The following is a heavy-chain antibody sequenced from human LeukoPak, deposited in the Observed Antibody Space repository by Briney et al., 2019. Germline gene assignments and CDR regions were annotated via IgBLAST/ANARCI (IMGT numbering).Heavy chain of an antibody. V-gene: IGHV4-34*01. J-gene: IGHJ4*02. CDR2: INHSGST. CDR3: ATEDSSGWYRGYS. CDR1: GGSFSGYY. Sequence: SETLSLTCAVYGGSFSGYYWSWIRQPPGKGLEWIGEINHSGSTNYNPSLKSRVTISVDTSKNQFSLKLSSVTAADTAVYYCATEDSSGWYRGYSWGQGTVVTVSS. D-gene: IGHD6-19*01.